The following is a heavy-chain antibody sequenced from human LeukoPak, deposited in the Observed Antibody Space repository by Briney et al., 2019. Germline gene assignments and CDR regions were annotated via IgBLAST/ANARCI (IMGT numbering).Heavy chain of an antibody. D-gene: IGHD6-6*01. CDR1: GFTFSSYG. CDR2: IRYDGSNK. Sequence: GGSLRLSCAASGFTFSSYGMHWVRQAPGKGLEWVAFIRYDGSNKYYADSVKGRFTISRDNSKNTLYPQMNSLRAEDTAVYYCAKAQASSIAASFDYWGQGTLVTVSS. J-gene: IGHJ4*02. CDR3: AKAQASSIAASFDY. V-gene: IGHV3-30*02.